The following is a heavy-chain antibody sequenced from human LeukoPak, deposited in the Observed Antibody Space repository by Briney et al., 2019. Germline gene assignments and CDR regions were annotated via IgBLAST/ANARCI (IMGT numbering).Heavy chain of an antibody. Sequence: GGSLRLSCAASGFTFSSYAMSWVRQTPGKGLDWVSYISHSASHFYYADSVKGRFTISRDNAKNSLYLQMNSLRDEDTAVYYCTRDGVALDYWGQGTLVTVSS. CDR1: GFTFSSYA. CDR2: ISHSASHF. J-gene: IGHJ4*02. V-gene: IGHV3-21*01. CDR3: TRDGVALDY. D-gene: IGHD2-15*01.